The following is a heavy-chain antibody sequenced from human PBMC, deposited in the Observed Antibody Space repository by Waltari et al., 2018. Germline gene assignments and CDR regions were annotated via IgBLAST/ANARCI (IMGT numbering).Heavy chain of an antibody. CDR3: ARDMRDSSGYLDY. J-gene: IGHJ4*02. CDR1: GFTVRSNY. V-gene: IGHV3-53*02. CDR2: SYSGGST. D-gene: IGHD3-22*01. Sequence: EVQLVETGGGLIQPGGSLSLSCAASGFTVRSNYMSCVRQAPGKGLEWVSVSYSGGSTYYADSVKGRFTISRDNSKNTLYLQMNSLRAEDTAVYYCARDMRDSSGYLDYWGQGTLVTVSS.